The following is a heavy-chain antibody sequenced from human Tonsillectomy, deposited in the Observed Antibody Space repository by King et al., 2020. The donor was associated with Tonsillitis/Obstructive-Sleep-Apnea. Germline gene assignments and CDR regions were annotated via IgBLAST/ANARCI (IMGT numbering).Heavy chain of an antibody. CDR2: ISSSSSTI. CDR1: GFAFSSYS. Sequence: VQLVESGGGLVQPGGSLRLSCAASGFAFSSYSMSWVRQAPGKGLEWVSYISSSSSTIYYADSVKGRVTISRDNDKNSLYLQMNSLRDEDRAVYYCARDPGVVTTDYYMDVWGKGTTVTVSS. V-gene: IGHV3-48*02. CDR3: ARDPGVVTTDYYMDV. J-gene: IGHJ6*03. D-gene: IGHD4-17*01.